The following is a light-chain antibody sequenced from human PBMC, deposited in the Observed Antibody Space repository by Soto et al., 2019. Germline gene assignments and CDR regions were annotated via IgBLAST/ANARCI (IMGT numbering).Light chain of an antibody. J-gene: IGKJ2*01. CDR2: DAS. Sequence: DIQMTQSPSSLSASVGDRVTISCRASHSVGTHLSWLQQKPGKAPTLVIYDASTPQRGVPFRFSGSGSGTDFTLTISSLQPEDFATYSCQQTISSPYTFGQGTKVEIK. V-gene: IGKV1-39*01. CDR1: HSVGTH. CDR3: QQTISSPYT.